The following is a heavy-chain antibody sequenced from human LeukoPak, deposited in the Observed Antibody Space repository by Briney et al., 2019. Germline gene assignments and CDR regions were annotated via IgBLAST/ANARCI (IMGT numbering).Heavy chain of an antibody. CDR3: ARGPTYYDFWTGHHTDNWFDP. CDR1: GGSMSGYY. D-gene: IGHD3-3*01. J-gene: IGHJ5*02. Sequence: SETLSLTCTVSGGSMSGYYWTWIRQSPGKGLEYIGYIYFSGSTNYNPSLKGRPTISVDTSKNQFSLKLNSVTAADTAVYYCARGPTYYDFWTGHHTDNWFDPWGQGTLVTASS. CDR2: IYFSGST. V-gene: IGHV4-59*13.